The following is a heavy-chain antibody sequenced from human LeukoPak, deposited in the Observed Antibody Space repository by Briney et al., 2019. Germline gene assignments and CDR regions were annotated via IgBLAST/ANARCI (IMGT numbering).Heavy chain of an antibody. CDR3: ARDGYPYTSSWYPFDY. CDR1: GFTFSSYN. Sequence: PGGSLRLSCAASGFTFSSYNMNWVRQAPGKGLEWVSYISSSSSAIYYADSVKGRFTISRDNAKNSLYLQMNSLRAEDTAVYYCARDGYPYTSSWYPFDYWGQGTLVTVSS. CDR2: ISSSSSAI. J-gene: IGHJ4*02. D-gene: IGHD6-13*01. V-gene: IGHV3-48*01.